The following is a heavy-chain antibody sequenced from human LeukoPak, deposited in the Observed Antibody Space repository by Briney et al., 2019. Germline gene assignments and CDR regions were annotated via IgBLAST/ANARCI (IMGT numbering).Heavy chain of an antibody. Sequence: SETLSLTCTVSGGSISSGGYYWSWIRQHPGKGLEWIGYIYYSGSTYYNPSLKSRVTISVDTSKNQFSLKLSSVTAADTAVYYCARAGYSNRWDGVDYWGQGTLVTVSS. J-gene: IGHJ4*02. CDR2: IYYSGST. CDR3: ARAGYSNRWDGVDY. CDR1: GGSISSGGYY. D-gene: IGHD2/OR15-2a*01. V-gene: IGHV4-31*03.